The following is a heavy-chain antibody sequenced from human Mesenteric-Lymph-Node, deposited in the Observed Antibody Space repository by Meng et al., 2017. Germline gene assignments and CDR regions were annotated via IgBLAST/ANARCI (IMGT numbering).Heavy chain of an antibody. CDR3: TTLVGYYFDY. CDR1: GFTLGDYA. D-gene: IGHD1-26*01. V-gene: IGHV3-49*03. Sequence: GESLKISCTASGFTLGDYAMSWFRQAPGKGLEWVGFIRNKAYGGTTEYAASVNGRFSIPKDDSIAYLQMNSLKSEDTAMSYCTTLVGYYFDYWGQGALVTISS. J-gene: IGHJ4*02. CDR2: IRNKAYGGTT.